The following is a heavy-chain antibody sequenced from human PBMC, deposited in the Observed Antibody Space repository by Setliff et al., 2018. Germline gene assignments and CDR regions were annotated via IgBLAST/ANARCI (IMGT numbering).Heavy chain of an antibody. D-gene: IGHD3-3*01. CDR3: ARAQSWSGGPYYFDN. CDR1: GYTFTSYD. V-gene: IGHV1-8*02. Sequence: ASVKVSCKASGYTFTSYDINWVQQATGQGLEWMGWMNPNSGNTGYAQKFQGRVTMTRNTSISTAYMDLSSLRFEDTAVYCCARAQSWSGGPYYFDNWGQGTLVTVSS. CDR2: MNPNSGNT. J-gene: IGHJ4*02.